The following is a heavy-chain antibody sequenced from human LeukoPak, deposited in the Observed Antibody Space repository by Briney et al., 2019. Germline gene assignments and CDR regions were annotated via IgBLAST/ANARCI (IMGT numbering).Heavy chain of an antibody. D-gene: IGHD3-10*01. CDR3: GEEYGTGSYYKSSH. CDR1: DGSIRSQSFY. V-gene: IGHV4-39*01. CDR2: VYYTGSYTGTT. Sequence: ASETLSLTYRVSDGSIRSQSFYWGWIRQPPGKGLEWLGSVYYTGSYTGTTHHNPSLESRVTVSVDTSKNLCSLRLTSVTAADTAVYCVGEEYGTGSYYKSSHWGQGTLVTVSS. J-gene: IGHJ4*02.